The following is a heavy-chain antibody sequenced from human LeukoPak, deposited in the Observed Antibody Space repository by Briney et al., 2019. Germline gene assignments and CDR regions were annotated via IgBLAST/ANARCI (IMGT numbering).Heavy chain of an antibody. CDR2: IYYSGST. D-gene: IGHD3-10*01. V-gene: IGHV4-30-4*08. J-gene: IGHJ4*02. CDR3: ARDPITMVRGVIPHSNY. CDR1: GGSISSGDYY. Sequence: SETLSLTCTVSGGSISSGDYYWSWVRQPPGKGLEWIGYIYYSGSTYYNPSLKSRVTISVDTSKNQFSLKLSSVTAADTAVYYCARDPITMVRGVIPHSNYWGQGTLVTVSS.